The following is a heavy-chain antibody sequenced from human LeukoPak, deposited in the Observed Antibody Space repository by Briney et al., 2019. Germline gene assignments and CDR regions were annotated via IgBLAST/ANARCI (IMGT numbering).Heavy chain of an antibody. CDR1: GGSISSNSYY. CDR2: IYYSGST. D-gene: IGHD5-24*01. J-gene: IGHJ4*02. Sequence: SETLSLTCTVSGGSISSNSYYWGWIRQPPGKGLEWIGNIYYSGSTYYSPSLKSRVTISVDTSRNQFSLTLSSVTAADTAVYYCARSRDGYNFDSWGQGTLVTVSS. CDR3: ARSRDGYNFDS. V-gene: IGHV4-39*01.